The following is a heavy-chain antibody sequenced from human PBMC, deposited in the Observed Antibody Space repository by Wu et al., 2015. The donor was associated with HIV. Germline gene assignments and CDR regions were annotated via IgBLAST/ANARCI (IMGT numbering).Heavy chain of an antibody. CDR2: IIPIFGTA. CDR3: ARRMTAEYSSSGDNWFDP. Sequence: QVQLVQSGAEVKKPGSSVRVSCKASGGTFSSYAISWVRQAPGQGLEWMGRIIPIFGTANYAQKFQGRVTITADESTSTAYMELSSLRSEDTAVYYCARRMTAEYSSSGDNWFDPWGQGTLVTVSS. J-gene: IGHJ5*02. D-gene: IGHD6-13*01. V-gene: IGHV1-69*15. CDR1: GGTFSSYA.